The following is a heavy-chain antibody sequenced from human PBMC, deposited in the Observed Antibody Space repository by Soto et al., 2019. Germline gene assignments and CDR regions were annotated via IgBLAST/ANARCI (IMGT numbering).Heavy chain of an antibody. Sequence: QIQMVQSGAEVKQPGASVKISCKTSGYTFSSYSINWVRQAPGQGLEWMAWISTTSGNTHYAERVQGRVTVTLDKSARTAFMEMWCLTSDDTAVYFCARDNGYYDFWGQGNLVTVSS. J-gene: IGHJ4*02. V-gene: IGHV1-18*01. CDR1: GYTFSSYS. CDR3: ARDNGYYDF. CDR2: ISTTSGNT. D-gene: IGHD2-8*01.